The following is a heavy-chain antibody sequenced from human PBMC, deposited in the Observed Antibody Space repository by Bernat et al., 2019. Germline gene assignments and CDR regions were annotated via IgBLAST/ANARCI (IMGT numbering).Heavy chain of an antibody. CDR2: IYYSGST. J-gene: IGHJ3*02. D-gene: IGHD2-2*03. Sequence: QLQLQESGPGLVKPSETLSLTCTVSGGSISSSSYYWGWIRQPPGKGLEWIGYIYYSGSTNYNPSLKSRVTISVDTSKNQFSLKLSSVTAADTAVYYCARVMDIGAFDIWGQGTMVTVSS. V-gene: IGHV4-61*05. CDR1: GGSISSSSYY. CDR3: ARVMDIGAFDI.